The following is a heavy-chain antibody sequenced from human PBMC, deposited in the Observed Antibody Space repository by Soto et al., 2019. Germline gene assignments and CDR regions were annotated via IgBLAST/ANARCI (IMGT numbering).Heavy chain of an antibody. CDR1: GGSISTSNW. CDR3: ARETYRDYVAYFDP. D-gene: IGHD4-17*01. CDR2: VYRTGST. V-gene: IGHV4-4*02. J-gene: IGHJ5*02. Sequence: SETLSLTCAVSGGSISTSNWWSWVRQPPGKGLEWIGEVYRTGSTNYNPSLESRLTISVDKSKNQFSLKLTSVTAADTAVYYCARETYRDYVAYFDPRGQGTLVTVSS.